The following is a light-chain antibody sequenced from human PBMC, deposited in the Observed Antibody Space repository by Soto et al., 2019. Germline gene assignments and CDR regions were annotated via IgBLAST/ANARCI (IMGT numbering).Light chain of an antibody. CDR2: LNSDGSH. J-gene: IGLJ3*02. Sequence: QPVLTQSPSASASLGASVKLTCTLSSGHSNYAIAWHQQQPEKGPRYLMKLNSDGSHSKGDGFPDRFSGSSSGAERYLTISSLQSEDEADYYCQTWGTGTPWVFGGGTKLTVL. V-gene: IGLV4-69*01. CDR1: SGHSNYA. CDR3: QTWGTGTPWV.